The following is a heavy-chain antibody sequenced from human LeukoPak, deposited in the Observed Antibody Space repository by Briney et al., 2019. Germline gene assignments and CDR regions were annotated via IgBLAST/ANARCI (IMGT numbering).Heavy chain of an antibody. CDR1: GFTSSSYA. D-gene: IGHD6-19*01. J-gene: IGHJ4*02. Sequence: GGSLGLSCAASGFTSSSYAMTWVRQAPGKGLEWVSTISGSGGSTHYADSAKGRFTISRDNSKNTLYLQMNSLRAGDTAVYYCAKDRRTDYRGAWYWGQGALVTVSS. V-gene: IGHV3-23*01. CDR2: ISGSGGST. CDR3: AKDRRTDYRGAWY.